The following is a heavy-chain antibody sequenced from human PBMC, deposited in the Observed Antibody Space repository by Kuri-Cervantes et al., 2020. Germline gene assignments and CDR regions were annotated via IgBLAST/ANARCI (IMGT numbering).Heavy chain of an antibody. CDR2: ISYDGSNK. J-gene: IGHJ4*02. Sequence: LSLTCAASGFTFSSYGMHWVRQAPGKGLEWVAVISYDGSNKYYADSVKGRFTISRDNSKNTLYLQMNSLRAEDTAVHYCAKGGYSYAKGNFDYWGQGTLVTVSS. CDR3: AKGGYSYAKGNFDY. CDR1: GFTFSSYG. V-gene: IGHV3-30*18. D-gene: IGHD5-18*01.